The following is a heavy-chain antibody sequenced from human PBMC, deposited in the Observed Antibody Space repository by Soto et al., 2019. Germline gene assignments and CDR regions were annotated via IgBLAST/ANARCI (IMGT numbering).Heavy chain of an antibody. CDR1: GVIFSDYA. Sequence: VQLLESGGGGVQPGGSLRLSCAASGVIFSDYAMTWVRQTPGKGLEWVSAITSSGSSTYFADSLKGRITISRDNSKNTLSLQMDSLRVEDTAIYYCAKGVEGYVVSSFDSWGQGALVTVSS. CDR3: AKGVEGYVVSSFDS. J-gene: IGHJ4*02. V-gene: IGHV3-23*01. CDR2: ITSSGSST. D-gene: IGHD5-12*01.